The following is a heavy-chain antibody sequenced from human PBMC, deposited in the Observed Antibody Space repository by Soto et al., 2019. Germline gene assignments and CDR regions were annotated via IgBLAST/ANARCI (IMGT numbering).Heavy chain of an antibody. CDR1: GGSISRYY. Sequence: SENLSLTCTVSGGSISRYYWSWIRQPPGKGLERIGYIYYSGSTSYNPSLKSRVTISVDTSKNQFSLKLSSVTAADTAVYYCARRPVNYDILTGYYPLGAFAIWGQGTMVTVSS. CDR2: IYYSGST. D-gene: IGHD3-9*01. CDR3: ARRPVNYDILTGYYPLGAFAI. V-gene: IGHV4-59*08. J-gene: IGHJ3*02.